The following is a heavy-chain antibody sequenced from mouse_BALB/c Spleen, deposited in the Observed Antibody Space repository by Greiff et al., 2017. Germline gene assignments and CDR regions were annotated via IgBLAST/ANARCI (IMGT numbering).Heavy chain of an antibody. CDR2: IWSGGST. D-gene: IGHD2-4*01. Sequence: QVQLQRSGPGLVQPSQSLSITCTVSGFSLTSYGVHWVRQSPGKGLEWLGVIWSGGSTDYNAAFISRLSISKDNSKSQVFFKMNSLQANDTAIYYCARKYDYDGGFAYWGQGTLVTVSA. J-gene: IGHJ3*01. CDR3: ARKYDYDGGFAY. V-gene: IGHV2-2*02. CDR1: GFSLTSYG.